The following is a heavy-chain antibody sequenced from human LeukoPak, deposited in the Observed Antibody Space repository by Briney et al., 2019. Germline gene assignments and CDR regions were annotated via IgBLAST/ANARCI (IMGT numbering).Heavy chain of an antibody. V-gene: IGHV3-20*04. J-gene: IGHJ3*02. CDR1: GFTFDDYG. D-gene: IGHD2-2*01. CDR2: INWNGGST. Sequence: TGGPLRLSCAASGFTFDDYGMSWVRQAPGKGLEWVSGINWNGGSTGYADSVKGRFTISRDNAKNSLYLQMNSLRAEDTALYYCARDFSCSSTSCYAGGGDAFDIWGQGTMVTVSS. CDR3: ARDFSCSSTSCYAGGGDAFDI.